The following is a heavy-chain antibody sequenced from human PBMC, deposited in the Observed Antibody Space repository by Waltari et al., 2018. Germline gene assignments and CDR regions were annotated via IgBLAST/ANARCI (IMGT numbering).Heavy chain of an antibody. CDR1: GFSFGDYA. CDR3: SRDSEIGATARPFDY. D-gene: IGHD2-21*02. J-gene: IGHJ4*02. Sequence: EVQLVESGGNLVQPGRSLRLSCTSSGFSFGDYAISWFRQAPGKGLEWVGLIRSKAYGEPTHYAASVRGRFTISRDDYKSIAYLQMNSLKTEDTAVYYCSRDSEIGATARPFDYWGQGTLVTVSS. CDR2: IRSKAYGEPT. V-gene: IGHV3-49*03.